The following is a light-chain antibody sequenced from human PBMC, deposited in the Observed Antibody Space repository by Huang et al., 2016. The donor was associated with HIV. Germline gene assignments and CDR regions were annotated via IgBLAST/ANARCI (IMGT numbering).Light chain of an antibody. Sequence: EIVLTQSPGTLSLSPGERATLSRRASQGISTNNLAWYRHKPGQAPRLLIFGASSRATGIAERVSGSGSGTDFTLTISRLETEDFAVYYCHQYGDSPVFGGGTRVEIK. CDR3: HQYGDSPV. J-gene: IGKJ4*01. CDR1: QGISTNN. CDR2: GAS. V-gene: IGKV3-20*01.